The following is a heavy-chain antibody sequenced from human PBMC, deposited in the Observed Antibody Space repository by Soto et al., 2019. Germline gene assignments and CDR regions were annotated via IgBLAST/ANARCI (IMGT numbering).Heavy chain of an antibody. CDR2: ISSTETYL. V-gene: IGHV3-21*01. Sequence: PGGSLRLSCATSGFNFKSYRMSWVRQAPGKGLEWISSISSTETYLHYADSVKGRFTISRDNTKNSLYLQMKSLRDDETAIYYCAREGSYDASGSYNQAFCYWGQGTLVTVSS. CDR3: AREGSYDASGSYNQAFCY. J-gene: IGHJ4*02. D-gene: IGHD3-22*01. CDR1: GFNFKSYR.